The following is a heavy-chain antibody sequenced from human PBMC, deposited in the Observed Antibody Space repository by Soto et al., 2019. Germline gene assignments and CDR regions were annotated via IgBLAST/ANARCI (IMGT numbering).Heavy chain of an antibody. CDR1: GYTFTSYA. CDR2: VNAGNGNT. V-gene: IGHV1-3*01. J-gene: IGHJ4*02. Sequence: QVQLVQSGAEVKKPGASVKVSCTASGYTFTSYAIHWVRQAPGQRLEWMGWVNAGNGNTKYSQKLQGRVTITRDTSASTASMELSSLRSEDTAVYYCARDVGYNWNRIDYWGQGTLVTVSS. CDR3: ARDVGYNWNRIDY. D-gene: IGHD1-20*01.